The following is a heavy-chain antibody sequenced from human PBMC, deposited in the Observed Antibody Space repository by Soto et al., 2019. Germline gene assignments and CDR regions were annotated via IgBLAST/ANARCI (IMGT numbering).Heavy chain of an antibody. Sequence: LSLTCTVSGGSISSGDYYWSWIRQPPGKGLEWVSSISSSGSYIYYADSVKGRFTISRDNAKNSLYLQMNSLRVEDTAVYYCARGTFYYDSHAYYGYWGQGTVVTVSS. J-gene: IGHJ4*02. CDR3: ARGTFYYDSHAYYGY. CDR1: GGSISSGDYY. CDR2: ISSSGSYI. D-gene: IGHD3-22*01. V-gene: IGHV3-11*04.